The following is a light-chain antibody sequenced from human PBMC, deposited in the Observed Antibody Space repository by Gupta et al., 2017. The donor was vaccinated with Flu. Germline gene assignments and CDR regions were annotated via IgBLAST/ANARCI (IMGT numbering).Light chain of an antibody. J-gene: IGLJ1*01. CDR2: GNS. CDR1: SSNIGSNN. CDR3: ADWDDSKNGHYV. V-gene: IGLV1-44*01. Sequence: QSVLAQPPSASATPGQRVTISCSGSSSNIGSNNVNWYQQVPGTAPKLLIYGNSQRPSRVTDRFSGSKSGTSASLAISXLXSEDEAXYYCADWDDSKNGHYVFGTGTKVTAL.